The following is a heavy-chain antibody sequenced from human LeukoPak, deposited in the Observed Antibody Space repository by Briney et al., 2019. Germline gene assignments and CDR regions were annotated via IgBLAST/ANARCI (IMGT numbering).Heavy chain of an antibody. CDR1: GFTFSSYA. J-gene: IGHJ3*02. V-gene: IGHV3-23*01. D-gene: IGHD3-16*01. CDR3: ARRPVGEAFDI. CDR2: ISGSGGST. Sequence: GGSLRLSCAASGFTFSSYAMSLVRQAPGKGLEWVSAISGSGGSTYYADSVKGRFTISRDNSKNTLYPQMNSLRAEDTAVYYCARRPVGEAFDIWGQGTMVTVSS.